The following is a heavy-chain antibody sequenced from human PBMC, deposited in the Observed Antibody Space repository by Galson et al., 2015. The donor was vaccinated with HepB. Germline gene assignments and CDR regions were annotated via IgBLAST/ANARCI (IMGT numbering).Heavy chain of an antibody. J-gene: IGHJ4*02. Sequence: SLRLSCAASGFTFNNYGMHWVRQAPGKGLEWVAVIWYDGSNKHYADSVRGRFTVSRDSSKNTLYLQMNSLRAEDTAVYYCARGPSGSYSDYWGQGTLVTVSS. D-gene: IGHD1-26*01. CDR2: IWYDGSNK. V-gene: IGHV3-33*01. CDR3: ARGPSGSYSDY. CDR1: GFTFNNYG.